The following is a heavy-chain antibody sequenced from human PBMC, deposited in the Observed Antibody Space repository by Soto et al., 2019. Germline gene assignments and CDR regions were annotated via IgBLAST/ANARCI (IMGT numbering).Heavy chain of an antibody. CDR3: GGGGGVGNSWPYYYYYYMDV. CDR2: IYPGDSDT. V-gene: IGHV5-51*01. D-gene: IGHD2-2*01. CDR1: GYSFTSYW. J-gene: IGHJ6*03. Sequence: PGESLKISCKGSGYSFTSYWIGWVRQMAGKGLEWMGIIYPGDSDTRYSPSFQGQVTISADKSISTAYLQWSSLKASDTAMYYCGGGGGVGNSWPYYYYYYMDVWGKGTTVTVSS.